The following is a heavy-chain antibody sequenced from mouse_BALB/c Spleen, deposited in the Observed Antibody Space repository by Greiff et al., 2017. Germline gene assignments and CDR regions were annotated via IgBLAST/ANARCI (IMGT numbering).Heavy chain of an antibody. CDR2: ISSGGST. CDR1: GFTFSSYA. V-gene: IGHV5-6-5*01. CDR3: ARHFTTATSAWFAY. J-gene: IGHJ3*01. Sequence: EVNVVESGGGLVKPGGSLKLSCAASGFTFSSYAMSWVRQTPEKRLEWVASISSGGSTYYPDSVKGRFTISRDNARNILYLQMSSLKSEDTAMYYCARHFTTATSAWFAYWGQGTLVTVSA. D-gene: IGHD1-2*01.